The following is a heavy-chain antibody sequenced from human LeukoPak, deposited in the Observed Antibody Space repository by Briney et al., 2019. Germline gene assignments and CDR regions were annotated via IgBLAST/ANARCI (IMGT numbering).Heavy chain of an antibody. J-gene: IGHJ4*02. CDR3: ARATSSGWLIDY. CDR2: IIPIFGTA. Sequence: SVKVSCKVSGYTLTELSMHWVRQAPGQGLEWMGGIIPIFGTANYAQKFQGRVTITTDESTSTAYMELSSLRSEDTAVYYCARATSSGWLIDYWGQGTLVTVSS. D-gene: IGHD6-19*01. CDR1: GYTLTELS. V-gene: IGHV1-69*05.